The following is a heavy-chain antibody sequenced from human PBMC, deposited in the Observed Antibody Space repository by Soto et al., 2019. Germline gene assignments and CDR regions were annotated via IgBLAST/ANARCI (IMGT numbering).Heavy chain of an antibody. J-gene: IGHJ4*02. CDR3: ARDKADRYCSSTSCFSPLDY. V-gene: IGHV3-48*02. CDR1: GFSFSTYS. D-gene: IGHD2-2*01. CDR2: ISGSSDTI. Sequence: EVQLVESGGGLVQPGGSLRLSCAASGFSFSTYSINWVRQAPGKGLEWVSYISGSSDTIHYADSVRGRFTTSRDNAKNSLYFEMNSLRDEDTAVYYCARDKADRYCSSTSCFSPLDYWGQGTLVTVSS.